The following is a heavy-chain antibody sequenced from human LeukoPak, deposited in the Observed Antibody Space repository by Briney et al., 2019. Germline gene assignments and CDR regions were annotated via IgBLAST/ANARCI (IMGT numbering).Heavy chain of an antibody. CDR3: ARRAGAYSHPYDY. V-gene: IGHV3-48*03. CDR1: GFTFTSYE. Sequence: GGSLRLSCAASGFTFTSYEMNWVRQAPGKGLEWVSYISSSGYTTYYADSVKGRISISRDNAKNSLYLQMNSLRAEDTAVYYCARRAGAYSHPYDYWGQGTLVTVSS. J-gene: IGHJ4*02. CDR2: ISSSGYTT. D-gene: IGHD4/OR15-4a*01.